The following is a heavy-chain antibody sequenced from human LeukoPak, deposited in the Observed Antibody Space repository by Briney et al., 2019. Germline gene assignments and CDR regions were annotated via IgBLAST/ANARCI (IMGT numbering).Heavy chain of an antibody. CDR1: EFILRNYW. CDR2: ISSSGSTI. V-gene: IGHV3-11*01. CDR3: ARVTHAYYYDSSGYLWYFDL. Sequence: GGSLRLSCAMSEFILRNYWMGWVRQAPGKGLERVSYISSSGSTIYYADSVKGRFTISRDNAKNSLYLQMNSLRAEDTAVYYCARVTHAYYYDSSGYLWYFDLWGRGTLVTVSS. D-gene: IGHD3-22*01. J-gene: IGHJ2*01.